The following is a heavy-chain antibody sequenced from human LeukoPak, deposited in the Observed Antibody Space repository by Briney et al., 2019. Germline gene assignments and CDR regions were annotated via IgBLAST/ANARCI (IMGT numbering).Heavy chain of an antibody. V-gene: IGHV3-30-3*01. D-gene: IGHD3-3*01. Sequence: GGSLRLSCAASGFTFSSYAMHWVRQAPGKGLEWVAVISYDGSNKYYADSVKGRFTISRDNSKNTLYLQMNSLRAEDTAVYYCARDATPYYDFWSGYYTWGNWFDPWGQGTLVTVSS. CDR1: GFTFSSYA. CDR2: ISYDGSNK. CDR3: ARDATPYYDFWSGYYTWGNWFDP. J-gene: IGHJ5*02.